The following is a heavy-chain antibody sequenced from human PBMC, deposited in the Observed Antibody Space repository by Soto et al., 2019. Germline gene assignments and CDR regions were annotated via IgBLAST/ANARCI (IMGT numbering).Heavy chain of an antibody. Sequence: SETLSLTCTVSGGSISSSSYYWGWIRQPPGKVLVCIGSIYYSGSTYYNPSLKSRVTISVDTSKNQFSLKLSSVTAADTAVYYCHQGYYDSSGYYPVFDYWGQGTLVTVSS. V-gene: IGHV4-39*01. CDR1: GGSISSSSYY. D-gene: IGHD3-22*01. J-gene: IGHJ4*02. CDR3: HQGYYDSSGYYPVFDY. CDR2: IYYSGST.